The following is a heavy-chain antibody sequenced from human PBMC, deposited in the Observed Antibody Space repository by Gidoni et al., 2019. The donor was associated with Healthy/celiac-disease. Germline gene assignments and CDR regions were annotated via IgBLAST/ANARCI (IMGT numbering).Heavy chain of an antibody. D-gene: IGHD3-16*02. CDR1: GFTFSSYA. CDR2: ISGSGGST. CDR3: AKGGEDYDYIWGSYRWDYYYYGMDV. V-gene: IGHV3-23*01. Sequence: EVQLLESGGGLVQPGGSLRLSCAASGFTFSSYAMSWVRPAPGKGLEWVSAISGSGGSTYYADSVKGRFTISRDNSKNTLYLQMNSLRAEDTAVYYCAKGGEDYDYIWGSYRWDYYYYGMDVWGQGTTVTVSS. J-gene: IGHJ6*02.